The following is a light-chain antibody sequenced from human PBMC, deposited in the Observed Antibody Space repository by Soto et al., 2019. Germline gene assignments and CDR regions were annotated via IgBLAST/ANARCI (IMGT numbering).Light chain of an antibody. CDR3: CSYAGSYTFYVV. J-gene: IGLJ2*01. CDR2: DVS. Sequence: QSALTQPASVSGSPGQSVTISCTGTSSDVGGYNYVSWYQQHPGKAPKLMIYDVSKRPSGVPDRFSGSKSGNTASLTISGLQAEDEADYYCCSYAGSYTFYVVFGGGTKVTVL. CDR1: SSDVGGYNY. V-gene: IGLV2-11*01.